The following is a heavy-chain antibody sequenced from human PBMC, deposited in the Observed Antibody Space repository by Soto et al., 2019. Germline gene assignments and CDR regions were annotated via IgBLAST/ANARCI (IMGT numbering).Heavy chain of an antibody. CDR1: GGTFSSYA. CDR3: ARVTWDGSGSYSIYYGMDV. CDR2: IIPIFGTA. Sequence: SVKVSCKASGGTFSSYAISWVRQAPGQGLEWMGGIIPIFGTANYAQKFQGRVTTTADESTSTAYMELSSLRSEDTAVYYCARVTWDGSGSYSIYYGMDVWGQGTTVTVSS. D-gene: IGHD3-10*01. V-gene: IGHV1-69*13. J-gene: IGHJ6*02.